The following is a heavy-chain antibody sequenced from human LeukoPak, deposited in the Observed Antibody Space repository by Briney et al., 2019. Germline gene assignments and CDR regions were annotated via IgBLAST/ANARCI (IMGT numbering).Heavy chain of an antibody. J-gene: IGHJ4*02. V-gene: IGHV3-23*01. Sequence: GGSLRLSCAASGFTFSSYAMSWVRQAPGKGLEWVSAISGSGGSTYYADSVKGRFTISRDNSKNTLYLQMNSLRAEDTAVYYCARDEWELGYFDYWGQGTLVTVSS. CDR3: ARDEWELGYFDY. CDR1: GFTFSSYA. D-gene: IGHD1-26*01. CDR2: ISGSGGST.